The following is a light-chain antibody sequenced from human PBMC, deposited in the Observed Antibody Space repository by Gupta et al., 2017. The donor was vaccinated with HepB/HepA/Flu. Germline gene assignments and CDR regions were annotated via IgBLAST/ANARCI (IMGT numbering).Light chain of an antibody. V-gene: IGLV1-44*01. Sequence: QSVLTQPPSLSATPGQSVTISCSGTTSNIGRDTVNWYRQLPGTAPELLIYDNNRVSSGVPDRFSGSKSGTSASLAISGLQSEDEADYYCASGDGSRRAAVFGGGTKLTVL. CDR2: DNN. CDR3: ASGDGSRRAAV. J-gene: IGLJ2*01. CDR1: TSNIGRDT.